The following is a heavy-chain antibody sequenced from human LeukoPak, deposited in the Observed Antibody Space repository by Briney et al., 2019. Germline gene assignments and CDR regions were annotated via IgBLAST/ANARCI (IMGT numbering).Heavy chain of an antibody. J-gene: IGHJ4*02. Sequence: SVKVSCKASGGTFSSYAISWVRQAPGQGLEWMGRIIPILGIANYAQKFQGRVTITADKSTSTAYMELSSLRSEDTAVYYCARGIYCGGDCYYYYFDYWGQGTLVTVSS. D-gene: IGHD2-21*02. CDR3: ARGIYCGGDCYYYYFDY. V-gene: IGHV1-69*04. CDR2: IIPILGIA. CDR1: GGTFSSYA.